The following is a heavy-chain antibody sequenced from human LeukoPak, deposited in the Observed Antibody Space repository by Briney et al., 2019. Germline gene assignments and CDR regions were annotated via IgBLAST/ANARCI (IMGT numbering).Heavy chain of an antibody. CDR3: ARDVYCSGGSCYMPFDY. D-gene: IGHD2-15*01. Sequence: GGSLRLSCAVSGFTFSSHWMNWVRQAPGKGLEWVANIKQDGSEKYYVDSVKGRFTISRDNAKNSLYLQMNSLRAEDTAVYYCARDVYCSGGSCYMPFDYWGQGTLVTVSS. CDR2: IKQDGSEK. J-gene: IGHJ4*02. CDR1: GFTFSSHW. V-gene: IGHV3-7*03.